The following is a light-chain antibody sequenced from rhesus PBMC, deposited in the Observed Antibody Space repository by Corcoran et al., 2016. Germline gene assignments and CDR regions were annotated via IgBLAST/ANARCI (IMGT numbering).Light chain of an antibody. CDR3: QQYSNWLT. CDR1: QSVSRS. Sequence: EIVLTQSPATLSLSPGERATLSCRASQSVSRSLAWYQQKPGQAPRLLIYDASSRATGIPDRFSGSGSGTDFTLTISSLGPEDVGVYYCQQYSNWLTFGGGTKVELK. V-gene: IGKV3-35*01. J-gene: IGKJ4*01. CDR2: DAS.